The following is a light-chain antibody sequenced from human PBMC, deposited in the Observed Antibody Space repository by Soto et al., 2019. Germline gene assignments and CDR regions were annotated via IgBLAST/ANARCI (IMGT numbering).Light chain of an antibody. Sequence: DIQMTQSPSSLSASVGDRVTISCRASQSISNFLNWYQQKPGKAPQLLIYAASRLHSGVPPRFSGSGAGTDFTLTISSLQPEDFATYFCQQSYSGPLTFGGGTKVDIK. CDR2: AAS. CDR3: QQSYSGPLT. CDR1: QSISNF. J-gene: IGKJ4*01. V-gene: IGKV1-39*01.